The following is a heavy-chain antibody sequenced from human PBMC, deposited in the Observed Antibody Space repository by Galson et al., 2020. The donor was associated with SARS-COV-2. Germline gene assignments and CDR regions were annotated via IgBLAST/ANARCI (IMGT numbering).Heavy chain of an antibody. CDR2: INHSGST. CDR1: GGSFSGYY. V-gene: IGHV4-34*01. J-gene: IGHJ6*02. Sequence: SETLSLTCAVYGGSFSGYYWSWIRQPPGKGLEWIGEINHSGSTNYNPSLKSRVTISVDTSKNQFSLKLSSVTAADTAVYYCARIQLWLNYYYYYSMDVWGQGTTVTVSS. CDR3: ARIQLWLNYYYYYSMDV. D-gene: IGHD5-18*01.